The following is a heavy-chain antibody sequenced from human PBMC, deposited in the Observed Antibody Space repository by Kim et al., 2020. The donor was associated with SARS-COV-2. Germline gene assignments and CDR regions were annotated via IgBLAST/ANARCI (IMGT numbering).Heavy chain of an antibody. J-gene: IGHJ5*02. Sequence: GSTNYNPSLKRRVTISVDTSKNQFSLKLSSVTAADTAVYYCARGTPKFDPWGQGTLVTVSS. D-gene: IGHD2-15*01. CDR2: GST. CDR3: ARGTPKFDP. V-gene: IGHV4-34*01.